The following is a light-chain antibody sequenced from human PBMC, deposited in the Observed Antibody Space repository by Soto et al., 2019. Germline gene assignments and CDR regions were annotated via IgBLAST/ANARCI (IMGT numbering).Light chain of an antibody. V-gene: IGKV3-11*01. J-gene: IGKJ1*01. CDR2: DAS. CDR3: QQRSSWPRT. Sequence: DIVLTQSPATLSLSPGERATLSCRASQSVGRYLAWYQQKPGQAPRLLIYDASDRATGISARFSGSGSGTDFTRTISSLEPDDVAVYYCQQRSSWPRTFGQGTKVEIK. CDR1: QSVGRY.